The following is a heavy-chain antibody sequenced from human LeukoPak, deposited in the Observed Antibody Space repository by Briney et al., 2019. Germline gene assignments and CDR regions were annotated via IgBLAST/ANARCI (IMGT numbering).Heavy chain of an antibody. Sequence: PSETLSLTCTVSGGSISSYYWSWIRQPPGKGLEWIGYIYYTGSTNYNPSLKSRVTISVDTPKNQFSLKLNPVTAADTAVYYCARGLITIVGGDNWFDPWGQGTLVTVSS. D-gene: IGHD3-10*01. CDR1: GGSISSYY. CDR2: IYYTGST. V-gene: IGHV4-59*01. CDR3: ARGLITIVGGDNWFDP. J-gene: IGHJ5*02.